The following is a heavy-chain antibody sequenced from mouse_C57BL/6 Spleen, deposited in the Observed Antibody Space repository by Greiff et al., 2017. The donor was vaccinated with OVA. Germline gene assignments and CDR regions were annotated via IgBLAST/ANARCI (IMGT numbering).Heavy chain of an antibody. J-gene: IGHJ3*01. CDR2: IDPSDSYT. V-gene: IGHV1-50*01. CDR3: ARSEGTWTY. Sequence: QVQLQQPGAELVKPGASVKLSCKASGYTFTSYWMQWVKQRPGQGLEWIGEIDPSDSYTNYNQKFKGKATLTVDTSSSTAYMQLSSLTSEDSAVYYCARSEGTWTYWGQGTLGTVSA. CDR1: GYTFTSYW. D-gene: IGHD3-3*01.